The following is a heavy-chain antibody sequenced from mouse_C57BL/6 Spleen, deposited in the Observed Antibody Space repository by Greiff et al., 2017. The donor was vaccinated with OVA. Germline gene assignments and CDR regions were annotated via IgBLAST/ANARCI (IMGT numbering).Heavy chain of an antibody. CDR1: GYTFTDYY. V-gene: IGHV1-19*01. Sequence: EVQLQQSGPVLVKPGASVKMSCKASGYTFTDYYMNWVKQSHGKSLEWIGVINPYNGGTSYNQKLKGKATLSVDKSSSTAYMKLNSLTSEDSAVYYCAREILRAMDYWGQGTSVTVSS. CDR3: AREILRAMDY. CDR2: INPYNGGT. J-gene: IGHJ4*01.